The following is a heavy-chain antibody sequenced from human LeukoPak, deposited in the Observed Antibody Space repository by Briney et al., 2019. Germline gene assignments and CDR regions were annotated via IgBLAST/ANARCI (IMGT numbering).Heavy chain of an antibody. CDR2: ISYSGNT. V-gene: IGHV4-31*03. D-gene: IGHD3-10*01. J-gene: IGHJ4*02. CDR1: GGSITSGGYF. Sequence: SETLSLTCTVSGGSITSGGYFWSWIRQHPGKGLEWIGYISYSGNTHYNPSLKSRLTISVDTSKNQFSLKLSSVTAADTAVYYCARSFGESYFDYWGQGILVTVSS. CDR3: ARSFGESYFDY.